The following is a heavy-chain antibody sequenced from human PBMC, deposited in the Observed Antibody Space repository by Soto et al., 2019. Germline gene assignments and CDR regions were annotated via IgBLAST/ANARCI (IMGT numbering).Heavy chain of an antibody. CDR1: GGTFSSYA. J-gene: IGHJ6*02. Sequence: SVKVSCKASGGTFSSYAISWVRQAPGQGLEWMGGIIPIFGTANYAQKFQGRVTITADESTSTAYMELSSLRSEDTAVYYCARGRVVVVAATRYYGMDVWGQGTKVTVSS. CDR3: ARGRVVVVAATRYYGMDV. D-gene: IGHD2-15*01. CDR2: IIPIFGTA. V-gene: IGHV1-69*13.